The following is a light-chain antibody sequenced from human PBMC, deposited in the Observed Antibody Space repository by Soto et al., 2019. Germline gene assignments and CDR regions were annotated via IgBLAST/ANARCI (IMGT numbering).Light chain of an antibody. CDR1: SGSIASNF. J-gene: IGLJ3*02. CDR3: QSYDSSNLPWV. CDR2: DDN. Sequence: FMLTQPHSVSESPGKTVTISCTRSSGSIASNFVQWYQQRPGSSPTTVIYDDNQRPSGVPDRFSGSVDSSSNSASLTISGLKTEDEADYYCQSYDSSNLPWVFGGGTKLTVL. V-gene: IGLV6-57*01.